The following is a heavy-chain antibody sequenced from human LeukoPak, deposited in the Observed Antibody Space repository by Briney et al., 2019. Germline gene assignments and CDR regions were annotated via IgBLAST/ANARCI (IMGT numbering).Heavy chain of an antibody. CDR1: GFTFYDYA. CDR2: ISWDGGST. J-gene: IGHJ4*02. CDR3: AKDANPYSGSFTYFDY. Sequence: GGSLRLSCAASGFTFYDYAMHWVRQAPGKGLEWVSLISWDGGSTYYADSVKGRFTISRDNSKNSLYLQMNSLRAEDTALYYCAKDANPYSGSFTYFDYWGQGTLVTVSS. D-gene: IGHD1-26*01. V-gene: IGHV3-43D*03.